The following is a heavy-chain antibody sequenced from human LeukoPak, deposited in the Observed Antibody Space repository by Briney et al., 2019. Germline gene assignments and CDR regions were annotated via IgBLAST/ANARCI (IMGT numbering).Heavy chain of an antibody. D-gene: IGHD3-10*01. Sequence: GGSLRLSCAASGFTFSSYGMHWVRHAPGKGLEWVAFIRYDGSNKYYADSVKGRFTISRDNSKNTLYLQMNSLRAEDTAVYYCAKDESGGGWFGELLPYYYYYGMDVWGQGTTVTVSS. J-gene: IGHJ6*02. CDR1: GFTFSSYG. CDR2: IRYDGSNK. V-gene: IGHV3-30*02. CDR3: AKDESGGGWFGELLPYYYYYGMDV.